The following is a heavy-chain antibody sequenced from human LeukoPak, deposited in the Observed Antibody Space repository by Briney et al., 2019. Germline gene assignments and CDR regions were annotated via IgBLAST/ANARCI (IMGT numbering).Heavy chain of an antibody. D-gene: IGHD1-26*01. Sequence: VASVKVSCKASGYTFSSYDINWVRQATGQGLEWMGWMNPNSGNTGYAQKFQGRVTMTRNTSISTAYMELSSLRSEDTAVYYCARGNRAYRETFDPWGQGTLVTVSS. CDR3: ARGNRAYRETFDP. V-gene: IGHV1-8*01. CDR1: GYTFSSYD. CDR2: MNPNSGNT. J-gene: IGHJ5*02.